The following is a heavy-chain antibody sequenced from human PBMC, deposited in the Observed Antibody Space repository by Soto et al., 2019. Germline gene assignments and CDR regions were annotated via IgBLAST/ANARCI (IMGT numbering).Heavy chain of an antibody. CDR1: GFTFSSYA. D-gene: IGHD4-4*01. CDR3: AREGPTALMFDY. Sequence: QVQLVESGGGVVQPGRSLRLSCAASGFTFSSYAMHWVRQAPGKGLEWVAVISYDGSNKYYADSVKGRFTISRDNSKNTLYLQMNSLRAEDTAVYCCAREGPTALMFDYWGQGTLVTVSS. J-gene: IGHJ4*02. CDR2: ISYDGSNK. V-gene: IGHV3-30-3*01.